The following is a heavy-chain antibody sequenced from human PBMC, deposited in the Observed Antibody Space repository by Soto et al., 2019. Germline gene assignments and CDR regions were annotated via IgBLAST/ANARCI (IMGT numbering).Heavy chain of an antibody. CDR3: ARRDGSYYYYGMDV. J-gene: IGHJ6*02. CDR2: ISSSSSYT. CDR1: GFTFSDYY. V-gene: IGHV3-11*06. Sequence: WGSLRLSCAASGFTFSDYYMSWIRQAPGKGLEWVSYISSSSSYTNYADSVKGRFTISRDNAKNSLYLQMNSLRAEDTAVYYCARRDGSYYYYGMDVWGQGTTVTVSS.